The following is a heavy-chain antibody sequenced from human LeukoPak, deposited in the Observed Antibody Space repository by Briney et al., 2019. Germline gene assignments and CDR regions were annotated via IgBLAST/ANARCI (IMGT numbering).Heavy chain of an antibody. CDR1: GGTFSSYA. D-gene: IGHD3-16*01. V-gene: IGHV1-69*01. CDR3: ARGPEHTLMITFGEN. CDR2: IIPIFGTA. J-gene: IGHJ4*02. Sequence: SVKVSCKASGGTFSSYAISWVRQAPGQGLEWMGGIIPIFGTANYAQKFQGRVTITADGSTSTAYMELSSLRSEDTAVYYCARGPEHTLMITFGENWGQGTLVTVSS.